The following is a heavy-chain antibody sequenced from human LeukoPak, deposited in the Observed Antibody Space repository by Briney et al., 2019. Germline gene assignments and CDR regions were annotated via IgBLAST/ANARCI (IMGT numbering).Heavy chain of an antibody. CDR1: GFTFSSYA. CDR3: AKFLYSFDAFDI. CDR2: ISGSGGST. V-gene: IGHV3-23*01. Sequence: GESLKISCAASGFTFSSYAMNWVRQAPGKGLEWVSAISGSGGSTYYADSVKGRSTISRDNSKNTLYLQMNSLRAEDTAVYYCAKFLYSFDAFDIWGQGTMVTVSS. J-gene: IGHJ3*02. D-gene: IGHD6-13*01.